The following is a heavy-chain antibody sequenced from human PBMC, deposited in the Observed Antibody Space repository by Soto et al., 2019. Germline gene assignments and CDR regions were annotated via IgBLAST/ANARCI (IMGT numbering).Heavy chain of an antibody. D-gene: IGHD2-15*01. V-gene: IGHV1-18*01. CDR2: ISAYNGDS. Sequence: QVQLVQSGAEVKKPGASVKVSCKASGYIFTSFGISWVRQAPGQGLEWMGWISAYNGDSNYPQNFQDRVTLTTDTSINAAYMELRSLRSGDTAVDYCARRTRYTAGGYYHYKMEGWGQGTTVTVSS. J-gene: IGHJ6*03. CDR1: GYIFTSFG. CDR3: ARRTRYTAGGYYHYKMEG.